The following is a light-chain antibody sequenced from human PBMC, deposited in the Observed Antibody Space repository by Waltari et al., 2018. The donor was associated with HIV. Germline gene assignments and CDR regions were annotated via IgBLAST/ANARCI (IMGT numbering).Light chain of an antibody. CDR2: GTS. CDR3: QQYKNGWT. CDR1: QSVSTS. V-gene: IGKV3-15*01. J-gene: IGKJ1*01. Sequence: EVVMAQYPAPLPVSPGERAIRSCRASQSVSTSLAWYQQKPGQAPRLLIFGTSTRATGVSARFSGSGSGTYFSLTISSLQSEDLAVYYCQQYKNGWTFGQGTKVDIK.